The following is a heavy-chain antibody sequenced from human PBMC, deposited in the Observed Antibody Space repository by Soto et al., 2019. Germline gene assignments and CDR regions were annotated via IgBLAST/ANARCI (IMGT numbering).Heavy chain of an antibody. D-gene: IGHD2-2*01. CDR3: ARDGAVVVVPAANWFDP. J-gene: IGHJ5*02. CDR2: INPSGGST. CDR1: GYTFTSYY. Sequence: ASVKVSCKPSGYTFTSYYIHWVRQAPGQGLEWMGLINPSGGSTTYAQKFQGRVTMTRDTSTSTVHMELSSLRSDDTAVYYCARDGAVVVVPAANWFDPWGQGTLVTVSS. V-gene: IGHV1-46*03.